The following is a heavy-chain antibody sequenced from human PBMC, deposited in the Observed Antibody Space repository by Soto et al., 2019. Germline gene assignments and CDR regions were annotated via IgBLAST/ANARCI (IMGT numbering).Heavy chain of an antibody. CDR3: ARDRGSYYYYMDV. D-gene: IGHD3-10*01. V-gene: IGHV1-69*04. CDR1: GGTFSSYT. J-gene: IGHJ6*03. CDR2: IIPILGIA. Sequence: QVQLVHSGAEVKKPGSSVKVSCKASGGTFSSYTISWVRQAPGQGLEWMGRIIPILGIANYAQKFQGRVTITADKSTSTAYMELSSLRSEDTAVYYCARDRGSYYYYMDVWGKGTTVTVSS.